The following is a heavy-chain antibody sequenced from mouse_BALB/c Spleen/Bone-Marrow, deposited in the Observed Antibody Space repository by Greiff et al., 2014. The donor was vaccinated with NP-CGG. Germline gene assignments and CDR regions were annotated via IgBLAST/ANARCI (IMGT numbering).Heavy chain of an antibody. CDR2: ISGGGNYT. V-gene: IGHV5-9-2*01. CDR1: GFTFSSNG. CDR3: ARNYYGYDGYFDY. D-gene: IGHD2-2*01. Sequence: VQLKESGGGLVKPGGSLKLSCAASGFTFSSNGMSWVRQTPEKRLEWVATISGGGNYTYYPDSVKGRFTISRDNAKNNLYLQMSRLRSEDTALYYCARNYYGYDGYFDYWGQGTTLTVSS. J-gene: IGHJ2*01.